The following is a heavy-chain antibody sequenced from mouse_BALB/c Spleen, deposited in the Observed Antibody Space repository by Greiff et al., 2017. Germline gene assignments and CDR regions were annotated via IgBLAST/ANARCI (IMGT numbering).Heavy chain of an antibody. J-gene: IGHJ3*01. Sequence: EVKLMESGGGLVQPGGSLRLSCATSGFTFTDYYMSWVRQPPGKALEWLGFIRNKANGYTTEYSASVKGRFTISRDNSQSILYLQMNTLRAEDSATYYCARDTTVVAPFAYCGQGTLVTVSA. CDR1: GFTFTDYY. V-gene: IGHV7-3*02. CDR2: IRNKANGYTT. D-gene: IGHD1-1*01. CDR3: ARDTTVVAPFAY.